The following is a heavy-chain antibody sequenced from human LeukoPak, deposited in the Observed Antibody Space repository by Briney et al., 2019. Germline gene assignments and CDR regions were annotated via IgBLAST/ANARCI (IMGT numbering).Heavy chain of an antibody. CDR3: ARARGRYSSGWYDY. V-gene: IGHV3-7*01. J-gene: IGHJ4*02. CDR1: GFTFSSYW. CDR2: IKQDGSEK. D-gene: IGHD6-19*01. Sequence: GGSLRLSCAASGFTFSSYWMSWVRQAPGEGLEWVANIKQDGSEKYYVDSVKGRFTISRDNAKNSLYLQMNSLRAEDTAVYYCARARGRYSSGWYDYWGQGTLVTVSS.